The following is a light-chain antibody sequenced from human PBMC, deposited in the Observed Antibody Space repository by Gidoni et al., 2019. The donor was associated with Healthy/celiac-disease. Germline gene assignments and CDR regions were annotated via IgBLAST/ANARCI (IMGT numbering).Light chain of an antibody. CDR3: QQRSNWPPIT. J-gene: IGKJ5*01. CDR1: QSVSSY. V-gene: IGKV3-11*01. Sequence: IVLTQAPATLSLSPGERATLSCRASQSVSSYLAWYQQKPGQAPRLLIYDASNRATGIPARFSGSGSWTDFTLTISSLEPEDFAVYYCQQRSNWPPITFGPGTRLEIK. CDR2: DAS.